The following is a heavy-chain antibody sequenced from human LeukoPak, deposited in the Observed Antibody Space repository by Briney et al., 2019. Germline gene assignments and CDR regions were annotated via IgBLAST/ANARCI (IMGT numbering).Heavy chain of an antibody. D-gene: IGHD4-17*01. CDR2: IKSKTDGGTT. Sequence: GGSLRLSCAASGFTFSNAWMSWVRQAPGKGLEWVGRIKSKTDGGTTDYAAPVKGRFTISRDDSKNTLYLQMNSLKTEDTAVYYCTTHLADYGDYWDAFDIWGQGTMVSVSS. CDR3: TTHLADYGDYWDAFDI. CDR1: GFTFSNAW. V-gene: IGHV3-15*01. J-gene: IGHJ3*02.